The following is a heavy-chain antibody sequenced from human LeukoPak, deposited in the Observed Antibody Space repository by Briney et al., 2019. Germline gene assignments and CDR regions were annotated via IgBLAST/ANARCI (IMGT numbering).Heavy chain of an antibody. CDR1: GFTFSSYG. J-gene: IGHJ4*02. Sequence: GGSLRLSCAASGFTFSSYGMHWVRQAPGKGLEWVAFIRYDGSNKYYADSVKGRFTISRDNSKNTLYLQMSSLRAEDTAVYYCAKDVDTAMGLFDYWGQGTLVTVSS. CDR2: IRYDGSNK. V-gene: IGHV3-30*02. CDR3: AKDVDTAMGLFDY. D-gene: IGHD5-18*01.